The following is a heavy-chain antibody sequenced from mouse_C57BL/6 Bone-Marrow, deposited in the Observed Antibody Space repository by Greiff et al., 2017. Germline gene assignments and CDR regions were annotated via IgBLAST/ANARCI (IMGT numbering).Heavy chain of an antibody. D-gene: IGHD2-3*01. V-gene: IGHV1-19*01. Sequence: EVQLQQSGPVLVKPGASVKMSCKASGYTFTDYYMNWVKQSHGQSLEWIGVINPYNGGTSYNQKFKGKATLTVDKSSSTAYMELNSLTSEDSAVYYCARVGWLLQAWFAYWGQGTLVTVSA. CDR2: INPYNGGT. CDR3: ARVGWLLQAWFAY. CDR1: GYTFTDYY. J-gene: IGHJ3*01.